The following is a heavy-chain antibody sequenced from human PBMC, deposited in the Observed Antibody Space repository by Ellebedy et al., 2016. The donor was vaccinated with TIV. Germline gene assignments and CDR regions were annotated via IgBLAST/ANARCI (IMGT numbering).Heavy chain of an antibody. V-gene: IGHV4-39*06. CDR3: ARDETVGTDAFDV. D-gene: IGHD1/OR15-1a*01. CDR2: TTHSGST. Sequence: SETLSLXXSVSVDSISDGDYYWAWIRQPPGKGLEWIGSTTHSGSTYYNPSLKSRVTILVDRSKNQFPLNLTSVTAADTAIYYCARDETVGTDAFDVWGQGIMVTVSS. CDR1: VDSISDGDYY. J-gene: IGHJ3*01.